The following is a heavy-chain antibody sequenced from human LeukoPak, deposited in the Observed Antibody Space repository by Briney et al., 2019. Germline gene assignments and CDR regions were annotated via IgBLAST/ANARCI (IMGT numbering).Heavy chain of an antibody. J-gene: IGHJ6*03. V-gene: IGHV4-59*11. D-gene: IGHD3-16*01. Sequence: PSETLSLTCTVSGGSISSHYWSWIRQPPGKVLEWIGYIYYSGSTNYNPSLKSRVTISVDTSKNQFSLKLSSVTAADTAVYYCARGAGEYYYYMDVWGKGTTVTISS. CDR1: GGSISSHY. CDR3: ARGAGEYYYYMDV. CDR2: IYYSGST.